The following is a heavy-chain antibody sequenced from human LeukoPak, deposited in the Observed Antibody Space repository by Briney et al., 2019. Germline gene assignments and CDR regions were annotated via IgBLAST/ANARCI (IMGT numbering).Heavy chain of an antibody. J-gene: IGHJ4*02. CDR1: GFTFDDYA. V-gene: IGHV3-9*01. CDR3: AKGYCSSTSCIFDY. CDR2: ISWNSGSI. D-gene: IGHD2-2*01. Sequence: GGSLRLSCAASGFTFDDYAMHWVRQAPGKGLEWVSGISWNSGSIGYADSVKGRFTISGDNAKNSLYLQMNSLRAEDTALYYCAKGYCSSTSCIFDYWGQGTLVTVSS.